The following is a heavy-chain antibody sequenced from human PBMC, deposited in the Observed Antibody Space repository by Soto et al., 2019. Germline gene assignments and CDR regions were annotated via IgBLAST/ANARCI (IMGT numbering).Heavy chain of an antibody. D-gene: IGHD2-2*01. J-gene: IGHJ4*02. CDR3: ASHIVVVPAAINY. CDR1: GFTFSSYA. Sequence: VRLSCAASGFTFSSYAMSWVRQAPGKGLEWVSAISGSGGSTYYADSVKGRFTISRDNSKNTLYLQMNSLRAEDTAVYYCASHIVVVPAAINYWGQGTLVTVSS. CDR2: ISGSGGST. V-gene: IGHV3-23*01.